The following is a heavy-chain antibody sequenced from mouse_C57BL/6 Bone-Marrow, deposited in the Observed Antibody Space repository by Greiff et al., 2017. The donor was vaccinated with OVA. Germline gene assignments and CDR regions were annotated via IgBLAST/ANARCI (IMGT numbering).Heavy chain of an antibody. CDR1: GYTFTDYY. CDR2: INPYNGGT. Sequence: EVQLQQSGPVLVKPGASVKMSCTASGYTFTDYYMNWVKQSPGKSLEWIGVINPYNGGTSYTQKFKGKATLTVDKSSSTAYMELNSLKSEDSAVYYCARGPSISTVVASLYYAMDYWGQGTSVTVSS. J-gene: IGHJ4*01. CDR3: ARGPSISTVVASLYYAMDY. V-gene: IGHV1-19*01. D-gene: IGHD1-1*01.